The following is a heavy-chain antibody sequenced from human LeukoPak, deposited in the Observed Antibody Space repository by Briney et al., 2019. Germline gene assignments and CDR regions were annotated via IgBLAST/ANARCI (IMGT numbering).Heavy chain of an antibody. D-gene: IGHD5-24*01. CDR3: ATISAQTFDI. CDR1: GFTFRSHW. V-gene: IGHV3-7*01. CDR2: IKPDGIDK. Sequence: GGSLRLSCVGSGFTFRSHWVNWVRQSPGKGVEWVANIKPDGIDKYYVDSARGRFTVSRDNAKNSAFLQMNSLRAEDTAIYYCATISAQTFDIWGQGTLVSVSS. J-gene: IGHJ3*02.